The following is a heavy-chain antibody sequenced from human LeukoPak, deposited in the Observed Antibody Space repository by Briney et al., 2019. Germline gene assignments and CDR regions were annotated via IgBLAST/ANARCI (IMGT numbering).Heavy chain of an antibody. CDR3: ARDRAAGSDWLDP. CDR2: IYYNGST. V-gene: IGHV4-59*01. Sequence: SETLSLTCTVSGGSIGLYHWSWIRRPPGKGLEWSGYIYYNGSTKYNPSLKSRVTMSVDTSKKQFSLNMTSMTAADTAVYYCARDRAAGSDWLDPWGQGTLVTVSS. D-gene: IGHD3-10*01. J-gene: IGHJ5*02. CDR1: GGSIGLYH.